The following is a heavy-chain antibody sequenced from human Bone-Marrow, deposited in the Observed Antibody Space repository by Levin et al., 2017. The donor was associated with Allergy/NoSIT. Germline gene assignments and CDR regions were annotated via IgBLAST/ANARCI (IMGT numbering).Heavy chain of an antibody. CDR1: GLTFSRFY. D-gene: IGHD1-14*01. CDR3: GGSARKYLIEPIDH. V-gene: IGHV3-21*06. CDR2: VSSSGDYI. J-gene: IGHJ4*02. Sequence: LSLTCAASGLTFSRFYMNWVRQAPGKGLEWVSSVSSSGDYIYYADSVEGRFTISRDNVKNALYLEMNSLRAEDTAVYYCGGSARKYLIEPIDHWGQGTLVLVSS.